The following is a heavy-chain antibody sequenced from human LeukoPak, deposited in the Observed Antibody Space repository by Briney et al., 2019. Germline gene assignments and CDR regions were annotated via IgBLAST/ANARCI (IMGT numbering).Heavy chain of an antibody. CDR3: ARESSNWNYYMDV. D-gene: IGHD1-1*01. CDR1: GGSFSGYY. CDR2: INHSGST. J-gene: IGHJ6*03. V-gene: IGHV4-34*01. Sequence: SQTLSLTCAVDGGSFSGYYWSWIRQPPGKGLEWIGEINHSGSTNYNPSLKSRVTISVDTSKNQFSLKLSSVTAADTAVYYCARESSNWNYYMDVWGKGTTVTVSS.